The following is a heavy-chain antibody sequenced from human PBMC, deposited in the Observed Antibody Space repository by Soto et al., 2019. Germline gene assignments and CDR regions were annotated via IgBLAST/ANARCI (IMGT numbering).Heavy chain of an antibody. CDR2: IDYRGST. Sequence: SETLSLTCTVSGGSISSSSYFWAWIRQTPGKGLEWIASIDYRGSTYTTPSLNNRVVISVAASKNQVSLKLVSVTAADTALYYCSRRAPEGFDPWGQGTLVTVSS. CDR1: GGSISSSSYF. J-gene: IGHJ5*02. CDR3: SRRAPEGFDP. V-gene: IGHV4-39*01.